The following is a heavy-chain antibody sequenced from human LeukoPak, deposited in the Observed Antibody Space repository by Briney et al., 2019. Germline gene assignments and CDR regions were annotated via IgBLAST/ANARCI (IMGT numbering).Heavy chain of an antibody. J-gene: IGHJ3*02. CDR1: GFTFSSYG. D-gene: IGHD3-22*01. CDR3: AKDRSGGHYRDAFDI. CDR2: ISYDGSNK. Sequence: LSGGSLRLSCAASGFTFSSYGMHWVRQAPGKGLEWVAVISYDGSNKYYADSVKGRFTISRDNSKNTLYLQMNSLRAEDTAVYYCAKDRSGGHYRDAFDIWGQGTMVTVSS. V-gene: IGHV3-30*18.